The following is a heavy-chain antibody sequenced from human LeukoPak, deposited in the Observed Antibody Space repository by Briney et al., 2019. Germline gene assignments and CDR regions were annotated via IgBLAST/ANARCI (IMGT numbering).Heavy chain of an antibody. CDR1: GGTFSIYA. CDR2: IIPIFGTA. V-gene: IGHV1-69*13. CDR3: ASEVRMSFYYYYGMDV. J-gene: IGHJ6*02. Sequence: SVKVSCKASGGTFSIYAISWVRQAPGQGLEWMGGIIPIFGTANYAQKFQGRVTITADESTSTAYMELSSLRSEDTAVYYCASEVRMSFYYYYGMDVWGQGTTVTVSS. D-gene: IGHD2-15*01.